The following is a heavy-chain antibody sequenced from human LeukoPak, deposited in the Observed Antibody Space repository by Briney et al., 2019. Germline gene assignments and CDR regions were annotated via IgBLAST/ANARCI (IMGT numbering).Heavy chain of an antibody. CDR1: GGSISSYY. CDR3: ARGVGRFLEWTHFDY. V-gene: IGHV4-59*01. Sequence: SETLSLTCTVSGGSISSYYWSWIRQPPGKGLEWIGYIYYSGSTNYNPSLKSRVTISVDTSKNQFSLKLGSVTAADTAVYYCARGVGRFLEWTHFDYWGQGTLVTVSS. J-gene: IGHJ4*02. CDR2: IYYSGST. D-gene: IGHD3-3*01.